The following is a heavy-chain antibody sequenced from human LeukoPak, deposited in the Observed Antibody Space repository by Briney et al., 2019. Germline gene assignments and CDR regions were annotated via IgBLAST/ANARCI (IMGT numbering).Heavy chain of an antibody. CDR2: ISAYNGNT. Sequence: ASVKVSCKASGYTFTSYGISWVRQAPGQGLEWMGWISAYNGNTNYAQKLQGRVTMTTDTSTSTAYMELRSLRSDDTVVYYCATYTVTTAPYYYGMDVWGQGTTVTVSS. D-gene: IGHD4-11*01. CDR1: GYTFTSYG. J-gene: IGHJ6*02. V-gene: IGHV1-18*01. CDR3: ATYTVTTAPYYYGMDV.